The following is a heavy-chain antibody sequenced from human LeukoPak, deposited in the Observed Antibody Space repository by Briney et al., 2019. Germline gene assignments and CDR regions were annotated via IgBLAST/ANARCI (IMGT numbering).Heavy chain of an antibody. Sequence: ASVKVSCKASGATFNNCAISWVRQAPGQGLEWMGRIVPILGIANYAQEFQGRLIITADKATSSAYMELSSLRSEDTAVYYCARDQGDNSYGYYAIWYAFDVWGQGTMVTVSS. D-gene: IGHD5-18*01. CDR3: ARDQGDNSYGYYAIWYAFDV. CDR2: IVPILGIA. CDR1: GATFNNCA. J-gene: IGHJ3*01. V-gene: IGHV1-69*04.